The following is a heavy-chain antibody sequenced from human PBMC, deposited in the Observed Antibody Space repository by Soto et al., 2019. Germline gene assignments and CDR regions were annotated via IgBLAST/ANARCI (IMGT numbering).Heavy chain of an antibody. CDR3: AVGSMITFGGILGYFDY. CDR2: IHPNSGVT. J-gene: IGHJ4*02. Sequence: GASVKVSCKASGYTFTGYYIHWVRQAPGQGLEWMGWIHPNSGVTKYAQKFQDCVTMTRDTSISTAYMEMNRLGSDDTAVYYCAVGSMITFGGILGYFDYWGQGTLVTVSS. V-gene: IGHV1-2*04. CDR1: GYTFTGYY. D-gene: IGHD3-16*02.